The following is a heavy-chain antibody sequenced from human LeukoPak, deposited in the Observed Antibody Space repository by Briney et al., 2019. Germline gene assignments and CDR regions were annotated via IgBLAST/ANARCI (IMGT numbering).Heavy chain of an antibody. V-gene: IGHV4-39*07. D-gene: IGHD3-16*01. CDR3: ARGEWLDPYFDY. Sequence: SEALSLTCTVSGGSITSSTYYWSWIRQPPGKGLEWIGEINHSGSTNHNPSLKSRVTISVDTSKNQFSLKLSSVTAADTAVFYCARGEWLDPYFDYWGQGTLVTVSS. J-gene: IGHJ4*02. CDR1: GGSITSSTYY. CDR2: INHSGST.